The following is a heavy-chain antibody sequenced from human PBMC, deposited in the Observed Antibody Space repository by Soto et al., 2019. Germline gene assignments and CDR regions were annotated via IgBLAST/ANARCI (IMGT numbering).Heavy chain of an antibody. CDR1: GLTLSTSS. CDR2: IRRHTSVT. D-gene: IGHD3-3*01. CDR3: ARARYYDFWSGYYISMGPFDY. V-gene: IGHV3-48*01. J-gene: IGHJ4*02. Sequence: GGSLRLSCAASGLTLSTSSMNWVRQAPGKGLEWISYIRRHTSVTAYADSVKGRFTISRDSAKNSLYLQMDSLRVEDTAVYYCARARYYDFWSGYYISMGPFDYWGQGTLVTVSS.